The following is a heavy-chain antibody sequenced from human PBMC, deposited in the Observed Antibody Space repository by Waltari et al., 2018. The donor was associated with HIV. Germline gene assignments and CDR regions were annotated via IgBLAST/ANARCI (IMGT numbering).Heavy chain of an antibody. V-gene: IGHV3-7*01. D-gene: IGHD3-9*01. CDR2: IKQDGSEK. CDR3: ARDRHYEILTGSYFDY. CDR1: GLTLRSYR. J-gene: IGHJ4*02. Sequence: EVQLVESGGGLGQPGGSLRLHWAVSGLTLRSYRLTWVRPAPGKGLEWVANIKQDGSEKYYVDSVKGRFTISRDNAKNSLYLQMNSLRAEDTAVYYCARDRHYEILTGSYFDYWGQGTLVTVSS.